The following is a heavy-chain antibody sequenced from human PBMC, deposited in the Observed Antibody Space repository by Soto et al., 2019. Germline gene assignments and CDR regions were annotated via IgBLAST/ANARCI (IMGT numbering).Heavy chain of an antibody. D-gene: IGHD3-3*01. J-gene: IGHJ1*01. CDR3: ARDLNTYYDFWSGYYAY. Sequence: GGALRLSCAASGFTFSSYSMNWVRQAPGKGLEWVSSISSSSSYIYYADPVKGRFTISRDNAKNSLYLQMNSLRAEDTAVYYCARDLNTYYDFWSGYYAYWGQGTLVTVYS. CDR1: GFTFSSYS. CDR2: ISSSSSYI. V-gene: IGHV3-21*01.